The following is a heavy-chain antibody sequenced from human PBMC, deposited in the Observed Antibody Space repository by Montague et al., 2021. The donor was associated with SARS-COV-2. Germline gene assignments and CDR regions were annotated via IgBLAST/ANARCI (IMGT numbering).Heavy chain of an antibody. Sequence: SLRLSCAASGFIFSDYNMTWIRQTPGKGLEWISDINGTSSSTDYADSVKGRFTISRDNAKNSLFLQMNSLRVEDTAVYYCARGVSLFDPWGQGTQVTVSS. J-gene: IGHJ5*02. V-gene: IGHV3-11*05. CDR2: INGTSSST. CDR1: GFIFSDYN. CDR3: ARGVSLFDP.